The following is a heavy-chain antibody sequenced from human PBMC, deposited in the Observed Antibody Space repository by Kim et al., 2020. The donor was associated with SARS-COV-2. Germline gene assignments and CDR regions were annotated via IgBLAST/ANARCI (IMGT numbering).Heavy chain of an antibody. D-gene: IGHD3-10*01. CDR1: GYTFTRYA. J-gene: IGHJ4*02. V-gene: IGHV7-4-1*02. CDR2: TNTNTGTP. CDR3: AILPHDYYVSGSL. Sequence: ASVKVSCKASGYTFTRYAINWVRQAPGQWLQWMGWTNTNTGTPTYDQGFTGRFVFSLDTSVSTTYLQLSKLKAEDTAVYYCAILPHDYYVSGSLWGQGTLVTVS.